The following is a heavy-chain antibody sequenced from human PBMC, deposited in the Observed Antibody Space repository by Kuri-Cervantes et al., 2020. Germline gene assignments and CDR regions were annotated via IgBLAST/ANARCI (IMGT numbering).Heavy chain of an antibody. CDR3: VSYNWNDDVDP. Sequence: GESLKISCAAPGFSFSSAYMYWVRQAPGKGLVWVSRIAHNGRSTSYADSVKGRFTISRDNAKNTLYLQMNSLRAEDTAIYYCVSYNWNDDVDPWGQGTLVTVSS. D-gene: IGHD1-20*01. V-gene: IGHV3-74*01. J-gene: IGHJ5*02. CDR1: GFSFSSAY. CDR2: IAHNGRST.